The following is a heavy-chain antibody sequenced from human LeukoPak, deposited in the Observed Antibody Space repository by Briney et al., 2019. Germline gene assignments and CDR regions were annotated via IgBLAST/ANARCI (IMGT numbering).Heavy chain of an antibody. CDR1: GGSISSNNW. Sequence: KSSETLSLTCTVSGGSISSNNWWSWVRQPPGKGLEWIGEIYHSGSTNYNPSLKSRVTISLDKSKNQFSLKLSSVTAADTAVYYCARGFTWDDAFDIWGQGTMVTVSS. V-gene: IGHV4-4*02. D-gene: IGHD1-26*01. J-gene: IGHJ3*02. CDR2: IYHSGST. CDR3: ARGFTWDDAFDI.